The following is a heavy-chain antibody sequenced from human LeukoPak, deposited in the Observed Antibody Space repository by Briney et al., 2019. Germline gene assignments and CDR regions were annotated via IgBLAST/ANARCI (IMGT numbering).Heavy chain of an antibody. CDR1: GYSISSGYY. Sequence: ASETLSLTCTVSGYSISSGYYWGWIRQPPGKGLEWIGEINHSGSTNYNPSLKSRVTISVDTSKNQFSLKLSSVTAADTAVYYCARLRGASQTWGQGTMVTVSS. D-gene: IGHD3-10*01. CDR3: ARLRGASQT. CDR2: INHSGST. J-gene: IGHJ3*01. V-gene: IGHV4-38-2*02.